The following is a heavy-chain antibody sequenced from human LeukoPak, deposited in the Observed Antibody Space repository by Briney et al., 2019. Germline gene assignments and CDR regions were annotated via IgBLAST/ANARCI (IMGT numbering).Heavy chain of an antibody. J-gene: IGHJ4*02. CDR3: AKSFGGVIVECYFDY. V-gene: IGHV3-30*18. D-gene: IGHD3-16*02. CDR2: ISYDGSNK. Sequence: GRSLRLSCAAFGFTFSSYGMHWVRQAPGKGLEWVADISYDGSNKYYADSVKGRCTISRDNSKNTLYLQMNSMRAEDTAVYYCAKSFGGVIVECYFDYWGQGTLVTVSS. CDR1: GFTFSSYG.